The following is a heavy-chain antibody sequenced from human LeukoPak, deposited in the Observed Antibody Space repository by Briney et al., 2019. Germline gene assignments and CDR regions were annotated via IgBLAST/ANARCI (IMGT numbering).Heavy chain of an antibody. J-gene: IGHJ6*03. V-gene: IGHV3-9*03. Sequence: PGRSLRLSCAASGFTFDDYAMHWVRQAPGKGLEWVSGISWNSGSIGYADSVKGRFTISRDNAKNSLYLQMNSLRAEDMALYYCAKEAARRGYYYYYMDVWGRGTTVTVSS. CDR1: GFTFDDYA. CDR3: AKEAARRGYYYYYMDV. D-gene: IGHD6-6*01. CDR2: ISWNSGSI.